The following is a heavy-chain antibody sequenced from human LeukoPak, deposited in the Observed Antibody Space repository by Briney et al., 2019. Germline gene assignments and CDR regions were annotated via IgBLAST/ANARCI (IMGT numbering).Heavy chain of an antibody. J-gene: IGHJ5*02. CDR3: AVTYYYDSSGYFHSNWFDP. Sequence: SVKVSCKASGGTFSSYAISWVRQAPGQGLEWMGRIIPIFGTANYAQKFQGRVTITTDESASTAYMELSSLRSEDAAVYYCAVTYYYDSSGYFHSNWFDPWGQGTLVTVSS. CDR1: GGTFSSYA. D-gene: IGHD3-22*01. CDR2: IIPIFGTA. V-gene: IGHV1-69*05.